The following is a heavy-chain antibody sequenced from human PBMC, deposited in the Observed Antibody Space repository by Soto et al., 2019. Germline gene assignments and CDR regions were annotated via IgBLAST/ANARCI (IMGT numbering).Heavy chain of an antibody. J-gene: IGHJ4*02. V-gene: IGHV4-4*07. CDR3: ARGGHDFWSGPFDY. D-gene: IGHD3-3*01. CDR1: DGSISTYY. CDR2: IDASGST. Sequence: PSETLSLTCTVSDGSISTYYCNWIRQPAGKGLEWIGRIDASGSTDYDPSLKSRVTMSVDTSENQFSLRLSSVTAADTAVYYCARGGHDFWSGPFDYWGQGAQVTVSS.